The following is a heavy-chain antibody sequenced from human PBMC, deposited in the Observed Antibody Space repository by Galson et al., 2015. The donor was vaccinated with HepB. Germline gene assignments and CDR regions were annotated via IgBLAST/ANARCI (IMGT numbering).Heavy chain of an antibody. CDR2: INPSGSST. CDR1: GYTFTSYY. CDR3: AKHGSSWSYYFDY. J-gene: IGHJ4*02. Sequence: VSCKASGYTFTSYYMHWVRQAPGQGLEWMGIINPSGSSTYYADSVKGRFTISRDNSDNTLYLQMNSLRAGDTAVYYCAKHGSSWSYYFDYWGQGTLVTVSS. D-gene: IGHD6-13*01. V-gene: IGHV1-46*04.